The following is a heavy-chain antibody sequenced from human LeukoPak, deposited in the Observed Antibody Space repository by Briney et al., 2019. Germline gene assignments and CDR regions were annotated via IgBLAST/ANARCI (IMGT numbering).Heavy chain of an antibody. CDR2: INPSGGST. CDR3: ARDSSPYSYITIFGVVPRGYGMDV. J-gene: IGHJ6*02. D-gene: IGHD3-3*01. Sequence: ASVKVSCKASGYTFTSYYMHWMRQAPGQGLEWMGIINPSGGSTSYAQKFQGRVTMTRDTSTSTVYMELSSLRSEDTAVYYCARDSSPYSYITIFGVVPRGYGMDVWGQGTTVTVSS. V-gene: IGHV1-46*01. CDR1: GYTFTSYY.